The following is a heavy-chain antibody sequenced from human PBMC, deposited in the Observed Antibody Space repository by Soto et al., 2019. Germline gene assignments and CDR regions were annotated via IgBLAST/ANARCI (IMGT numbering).Heavy chain of an antibody. CDR1: GLTVSSTY. J-gene: IGHJ5*02. Sequence: PGGSLRLSCAASGLTVSSTYLSWVRQAPGKGLEWVSVIYTDDSAYYADSVRGRFTISRDKSQNTLFLLMNNLRVEDTAVYFCARVPAFDPWGQGTLVTVSS. CDR3: ARVPAFDP. CDR2: IYTDDSA. V-gene: IGHV3-53*01.